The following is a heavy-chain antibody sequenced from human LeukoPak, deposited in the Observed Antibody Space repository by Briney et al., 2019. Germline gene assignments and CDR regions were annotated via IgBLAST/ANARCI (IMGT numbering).Heavy chain of an antibody. J-gene: IGHJ4*02. V-gene: IGHV3-33*01. D-gene: IGHD2-2*01. CDR3: ARVRYCSSTSCPAYFDY. CDR2: IWYGGSNK. Sequence: GGSLRLSCAASGFTFSSYGMHWVRQAPGKGLEWVAVIWYGGSNKYYADSVKGRFTVSRDNAKNSLSLQMNSLRAEDTAVYYCARVRYCSSTSCPAYFDYWGQGTLVTVSS. CDR1: GFTFSSYG.